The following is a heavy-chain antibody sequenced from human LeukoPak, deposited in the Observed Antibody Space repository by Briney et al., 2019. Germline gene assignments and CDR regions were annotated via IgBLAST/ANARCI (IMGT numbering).Heavy chain of an antibody. J-gene: IGHJ4*02. CDR3: AREAPAYDFWSGYYTPFDY. CDR1: GGSISSYY. Sequence: SETLSLTCTVSGGSISSYYWSWVRQPAGKGLEWIGRIYTSGSTNYNPSLKSRVTMSVDTSKNQFSLKLTSVTAADTAVYYCAREAPAYDFWSGYYTPFDYWGQGTLVTVSS. D-gene: IGHD3-3*01. CDR2: IYTSGST. V-gene: IGHV4-4*07.